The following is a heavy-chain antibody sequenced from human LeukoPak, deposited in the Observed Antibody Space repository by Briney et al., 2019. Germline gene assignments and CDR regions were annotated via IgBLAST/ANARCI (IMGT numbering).Heavy chain of an antibody. CDR2: ISYHARDQ. D-gene: IGHD2-8*01. CDR1: GFTFSTYA. CDR3: AAQPCINGICYLDY. J-gene: IGHJ4*02. Sequence: GGSLRLSCAASGFTFSTYAMHWVRQAPGKGLEWVTVISYHARDQFYADSVKGRFTVSRDNSRNTLYLQMNSLRAEDSAVYYCAAQPCINGICYLDYWGQGTLVTVSS. V-gene: IGHV3-30*04.